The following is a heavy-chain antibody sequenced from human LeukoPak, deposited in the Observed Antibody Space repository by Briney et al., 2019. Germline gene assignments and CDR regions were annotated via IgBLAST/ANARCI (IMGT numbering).Heavy chain of an antibody. CDR1: GFTFSSYA. CDR2: ISGSGGST. Sequence: GGSLRLSCAASGFTFSSYAMSWVRHAPGKGLEWVSTISGSGGSTYYADSVKGRFTISRDNSKNTLYLQLNSLRAEDTALYYCAKGQGGYDDVWGSYRYVSTVSPDSYMTVWGKGTTVTISS. V-gene: IGHV3-23*01. J-gene: IGHJ6*03. D-gene: IGHD3-16*02. CDR3: AKGQGGYDDVWGSYRYVSTVSPDSYMTV.